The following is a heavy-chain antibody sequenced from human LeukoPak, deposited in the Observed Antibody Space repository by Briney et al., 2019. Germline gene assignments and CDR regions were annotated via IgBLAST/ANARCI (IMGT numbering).Heavy chain of an antibody. CDR3: AAYCSSTSCQPPNYYYYGMDV. J-gene: IGHJ6*02. CDR1: GGTFSSYA. V-gene: IGHV1-69*01. Sequence: ASVKVSCKASGGTFSSYAISWVRQAPGQGLEWMGGIIPIFGTANYAQKFQGRVTITADESTSTAYMELSSLRSEDTAVYYCAAYCSSTSCQPPNYYYYGMDVWGQGTTVTVSS. CDR2: IIPIFGTA. D-gene: IGHD2-2*01.